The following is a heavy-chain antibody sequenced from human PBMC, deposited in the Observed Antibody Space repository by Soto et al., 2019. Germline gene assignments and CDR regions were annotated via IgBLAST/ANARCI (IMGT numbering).Heavy chain of an antibody. Sequence: EVQVVESGGGLVQPGGSLRLSCAASGFTFSRYDMHWVRQATGRGLEWVSGIGTSGDTYYAGSVKGRFTISRENAKCSVYLQMNSLCAGVAGVYYCARGGLGFDLWGQGTLVAVSS. V-gene: IGHV3-13*04. CDR3: ARGGLGFDL. CDR1: GFTFSRYD. CDR2: IGTSGDT. J-gene: IGHJ5*02. D-gene: IGHD3-16*01.